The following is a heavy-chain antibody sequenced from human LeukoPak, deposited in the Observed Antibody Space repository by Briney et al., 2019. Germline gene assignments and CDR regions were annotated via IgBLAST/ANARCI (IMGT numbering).Heavy chain of an antibody. J-gene: IGHJ4*02. CDR2: INHSGST. D-gene: IGHD6-19*01. CDR1: GGSFSGYY. Sequence: SETLSLTCAVYGGSFSGYYWSWIRQPPGKGLEWIGEINHSGSTNYNPSLKSRVTISVDTSKNQFSLKLSSVTAADTAVYYCARGKWLVPGPFDYWGQGTLVTVPS. CDR3: ARGKWLVPGPFDY. V-gene: IGHV4-34*01.